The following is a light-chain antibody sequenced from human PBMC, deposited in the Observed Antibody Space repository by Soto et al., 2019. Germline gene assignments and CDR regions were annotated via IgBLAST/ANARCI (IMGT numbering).Light chain of an antibody. J-gene: IGKJ4*01. V-gene: IGKV3-20*01. Sequence: EIVLTQSPGTLSLSPGERATLSCRASQSVSSSYLAWYQQKTVQAPRLVIYGAYTRATAIPDRFIGSGSGTDITLTMSRLEPEDFAVYYCQQYGSSSLTFGGGTKVEIK. CDR2: GAY. CDR3: QQYGSSSLT. CDR1: QSVSSSY.